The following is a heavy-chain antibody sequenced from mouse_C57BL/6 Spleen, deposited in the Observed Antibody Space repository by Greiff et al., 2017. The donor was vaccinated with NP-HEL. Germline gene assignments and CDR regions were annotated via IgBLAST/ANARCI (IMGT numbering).Heavy chain of an antibody. D-gene: IGHD1-1*01. Sequence: VQLQQSVAELVRPGASVKLSCTASGFNFKNTYMHWVKQRPEQGLEWIGRIEPANGNTKYAPKFKGKATITADTSSNTAYLQLSSLTSEDTAIYYCARPPLTTDNYFDYWGQGTTVTVSS. CDR1: GFNFKNTY. J-gene: IGHJ2*01. V-gene: IGHV14-3*01. CDR3: ARPPLTTDNYFDY. CDR2: IEPANGNT.